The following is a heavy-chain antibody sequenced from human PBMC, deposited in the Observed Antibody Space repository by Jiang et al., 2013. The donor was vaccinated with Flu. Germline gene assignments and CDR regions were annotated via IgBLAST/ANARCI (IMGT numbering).Heavy chain of an antibody. V-gene: IGHV3-7*03. CDR1: GFTFDNYW. D-gene: IGHD4/OR15-4a*01. CDR3: ASHFDANGYDAFNL. Sequence: QLVESGGGLVQPGGSLRLSCVASGFTFDNYWMSWVRQAPGKGLEWVAGIKPDGSDPYYVDSVKGRFTFSRDNPKNSLFLQMDSLRVEDTAVYYCASHFDANGYDAFNLWGQGTMVTVSS. J-gene: IGHJ3*01. CDR2: IKPDGSDP.